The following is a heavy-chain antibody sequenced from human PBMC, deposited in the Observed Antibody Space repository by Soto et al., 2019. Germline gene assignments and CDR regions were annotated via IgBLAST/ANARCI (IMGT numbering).Heavy chain of an antibody. D-gene: IGHD1-1*01. Sequence: EVQLVESGGDSVQPGGSLRLSCLVSGLSIDTYWMGWVRQFPDKGLEWVANIKYDDSEKPYMDSVEGRFTISIDNAKNTLFLQMTRLRVEDTAIYYCAAWSHIHWFDYWGRGTLVTVSS. CDR2: IKYDDSEK. J-gene: IGHJ4*02. V-gene: IGHV3-7*05. CDR3: AAWSHIHWFDY. CDR1: GLSIDTYW.